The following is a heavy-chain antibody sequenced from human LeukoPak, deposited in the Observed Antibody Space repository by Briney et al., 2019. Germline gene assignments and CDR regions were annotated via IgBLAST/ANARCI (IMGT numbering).Heavy chain of an antibody. J-gene: IGHJ4*02. CDR2: ISSFSGPI. V-gene: IGHV3-48*01. CDR3: ARDQGGVGY. CDR1: GFTFDDYG. D-gene: IGHD3-16*01. Sequence: GGSLRLSCAASGFTFDDYGMSWVRQAPGKGLEWVSYISSFSGPINYADSVKRRFTVSRDDDKNSLYLQMNSVRAEDTAVYYGARDQGGVGYWGQGTLVTVSS.